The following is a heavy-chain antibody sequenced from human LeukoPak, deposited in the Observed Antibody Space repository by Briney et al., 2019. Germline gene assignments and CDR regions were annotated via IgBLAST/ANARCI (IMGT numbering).Heavy chain of an antibody. Sequence: GGSLRLSCAASGFTFSGFSMSWVRQSPTKGLEWVANIKQDGSEKYYVDSVKGRFTISRDNAKNSLYLQMNSLRVEDTAVYYCARSRGIYWGQGTLVTVSS. CDR3: ARSRGIY. J-gene: IGHJ4*02. D-gene: IGHD6-13*01. V-gene: IGHV3-7*01. CDR1: GFTFSGFS. CDR2: IKQDGSEK.